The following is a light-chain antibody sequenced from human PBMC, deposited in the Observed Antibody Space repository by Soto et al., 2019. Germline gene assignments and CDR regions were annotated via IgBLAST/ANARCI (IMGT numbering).Light chain of an antibody. CDR3: LQRSNGYT. V-gene: IGKV3-11*01. J-gene: IGKJ2*01. Sequence: EIVLTQSPATLSLSPGERATLSCRASQSVDIYLAWYQQKPGQAPRLLIYDASNRATGIPARFSGSGSGTDFTHTISSLEPEDLAVYYCLQRSNGYTFGQGTKLEIK. CDR1: QSVDIY. CDR2: DAS.